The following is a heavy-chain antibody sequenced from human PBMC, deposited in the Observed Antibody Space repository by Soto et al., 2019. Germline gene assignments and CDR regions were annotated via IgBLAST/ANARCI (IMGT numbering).Heavy chain of an antibody. CDR1: GFTFSSYA. J-gene: IGHJ4*02. D-gene: IGHD3-3*01. V-gene: IGHV3-23*01. CDR3: ANPYPFYDFWSGYYTGPIDY. CDR2: ISGSGGST. Sequence: PGGSLRLSCAASGFTFSSYAMSWVRQAPGKGLEWVSAISGSGGSTYYADSVKGRFTISRDNSKNTLYLQMNSLRAEDTAVYYCANPYPFYDFWSGYYTGPIDYWGQGTLVTVSS.